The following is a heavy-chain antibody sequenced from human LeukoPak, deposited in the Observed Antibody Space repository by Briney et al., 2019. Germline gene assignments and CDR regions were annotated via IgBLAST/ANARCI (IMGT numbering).Heavy chain of an antibody. Sequence: GGSLRLSCAASGFTFRSYSMHWVRQAPGKGLEWVSYISSTSSTIYYADSVKGRFTISRDNAKNSLYLQMNSLRDEDTAVYYCARCRLRADSSGWNFFDSWGQGTLVTVSS. CDR1: GFTFRSYS. D-gene: IGHD6-19*01. CDR3: ARCRLRADSSGWNFFDS. V-gene: IGHV3-48*02. CDR2: ISSTSSTI. J-gene: IGHJ4*02.